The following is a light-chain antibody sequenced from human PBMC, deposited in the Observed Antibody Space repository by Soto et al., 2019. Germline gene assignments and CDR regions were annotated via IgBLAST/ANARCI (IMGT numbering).Light chain of an antibody. Sequence: DIQMTQSPSTLSASVGDRVTITCRASQSISSWLAWYQQKPGKAPKLLIYDASSSVSGVPSRFRGSGSGTEFTLTISSLQPEDFGTYYCQQIDSFPHTFGQGTKLEV. CDR2: DAS. CDR1: QSISSW. V-gene: IGKV1-5*01. CDR3: QQIDSFPHT. J-gene: IGKJ2*01.